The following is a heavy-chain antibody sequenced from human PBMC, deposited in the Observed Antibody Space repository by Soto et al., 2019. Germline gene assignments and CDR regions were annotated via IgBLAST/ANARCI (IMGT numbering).Heavy chain of an antibody. CDR1: GGTFSSYA. D-gene: IGHD2-2*01. V-gene: IGHV1-69*12. CDR3: ARFVLVPAATYYEYYGMDV. CDR2: IIPIFGTA. J-gene: IGHJ6*02. Sequence: QVQLVQSGAEVKKPGSSVKVSCKASGGTFSSYAISWVRQAPGQGLEWMGGIIPIFGTANYAQKFQGRVTITADESTSTAYMELSSLRSEDTAVYYCARFVLVPAATYYEYYGMDVWGQGTTVTVSS.